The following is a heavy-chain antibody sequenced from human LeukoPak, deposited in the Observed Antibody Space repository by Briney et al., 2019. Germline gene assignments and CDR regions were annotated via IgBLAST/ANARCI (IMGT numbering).Heavy chain of an antibody. J-gene: IGHJ5*02. Sequence: PGGSLRLSCAASGFTFSSYSMNWVRQAPGKGLEWVSSISSSSSYIYYADSVKGRFTISRDNAKNSLYLQMNSLRAEDTAVYYCARMPAAIGWFDPWGQGTLVTVSS. CDR2: ISSSSSYI. V-gene: IGHV3-21*01. CDR1: GFTFSSYS. CDR3: ARMPAAIGWFDP. D-gene: IGHD2-2*01.